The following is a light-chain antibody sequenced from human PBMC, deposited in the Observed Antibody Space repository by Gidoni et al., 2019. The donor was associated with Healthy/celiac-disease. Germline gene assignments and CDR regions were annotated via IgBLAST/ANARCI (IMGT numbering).Light chain of an antibody. CDR3: QQYNNWPRT. CDR1: QSVSSN. J-gene: IGKJ1*01. CDR2: GAS. V-gene: IGKV3-15*01. Sequence: MTQSPATLSVSPGERATLSCRARQSVSSNLAWYQQKPGQAPRLLIYGASTRATGIPARLSGSGSGTEFTLTISSLQSEDFAVYYCQQYNNWPRTFGQGTKVEIK.